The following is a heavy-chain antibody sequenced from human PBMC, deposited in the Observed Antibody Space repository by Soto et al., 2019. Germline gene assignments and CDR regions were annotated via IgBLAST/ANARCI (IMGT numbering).Heavy chain of an antibody. CDR1: GFTFSNYA. V-gene: IGHV3-23*01. CDR3: AKDRRIWFGGMDV. J-gene: IGHJ6*02. CDR2: ISGSGGVT. D-gene: IGHD3-10*01. Sequence: EVQLLESGGGLQQPGGSLRLSCAASGFTFSNYAMNWVRQAPGRGLEGVSAISGSGGVTYYADSVKGRFTISRDNSNNTQYLQMDSLRAEDTAVYYCAKDRRIWFGGMDVWGPGTTVIVSS.